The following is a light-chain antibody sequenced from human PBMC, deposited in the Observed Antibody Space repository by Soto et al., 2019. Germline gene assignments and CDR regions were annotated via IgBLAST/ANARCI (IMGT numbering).Light chain of an antibody. CDR3: QQYNNWPRT. Sequence: IGMTQSPAPLSVSPGERATLSCRASQSVSSNLAWYQQKPGQAPRLLIYGTSTRATGIPARFSGGGSGTEFTLTISSLQSEDFAVYYCQQYNNWPRTFGQGTKVDI. J-gene: IGKJ1*01. V-gene: IGKV3-15*01. CDR1: QSVSSN. CDR2: GTS.